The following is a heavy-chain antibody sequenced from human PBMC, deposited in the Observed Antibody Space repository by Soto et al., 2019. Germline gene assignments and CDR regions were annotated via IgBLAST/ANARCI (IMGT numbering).Heavy chain of an antibody. V-gene: IGHV3-23*01. CDR1: VFTFSSYA. J-gene: IGHJ4*02. CDR2: ISGSGGST. CDR3: ARGLRGVLDY. D-gene: IGHD5-12*01. Sequence: GSLRLSCAASVFTFSSYAMSWVRQAPGKGLEWVSAISGSGGSTYYADSVRGRFAIARDNSKNTLYLHLTSLRAEDTAIYYCARGLRGVLDYWGQGTLVTVSS.